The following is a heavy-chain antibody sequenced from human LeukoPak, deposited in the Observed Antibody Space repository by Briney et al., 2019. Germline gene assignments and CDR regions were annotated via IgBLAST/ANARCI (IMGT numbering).Heavy chain of an antibody. CDR3: ARGLRYYYYGMDV. Sequence: GGSLRLSCAASGFTISNSAMTWVRQAPGKGLDWVSIITDNGAHTFYADSVKGRFTISRDNAKNSLYLQMDSLRAEDTAVYYCARGLRYYYYGMDVWGQGTTVTVSS. J-gene: IGHJ6*02. CDR1: GFTISNSA. V-gene: IGHV3-21*01. CDR2: ITDNGAHT. D-gene: IGHD3-16*01.